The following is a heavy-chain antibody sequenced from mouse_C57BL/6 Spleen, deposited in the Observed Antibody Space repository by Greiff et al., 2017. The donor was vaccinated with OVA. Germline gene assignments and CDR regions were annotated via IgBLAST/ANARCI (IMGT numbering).Heavy chain of an antibody. Sequence: EVQLQESGPGLVKPSQSLSLTCSVTGYSITSGYSWNWIRQFPGNKLEWMGYISYDGRNNYNPSLKNRISITRDTSKNQFFLKLNSVTTEDTATYYCAREKNFDVWGTGTTVTVSS. CDR1: GYSITSGYS. V-gene: IGHV3-6*01. J-gene: IGHJ1*03. CDR2: ISYDGRN. CDR3: AREKNFDV.